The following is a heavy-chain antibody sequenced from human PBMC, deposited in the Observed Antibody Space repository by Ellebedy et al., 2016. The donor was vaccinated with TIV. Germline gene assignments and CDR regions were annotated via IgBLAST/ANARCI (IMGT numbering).Heavy chain of an antibody. Sequence: GESLKISCKGSGYSFTNYWIGWVRQMPGKGLEWMGIIYPVDFDTRYSPSFQGQVTISADKSISTAYLQWSSLKASDTAMYYCARYSSGWYLSIDYWGQGTLVTVSS. D-gene: IGHD6-19*01. V-gene: IGHV5-51*01. CDR3: ARYSSGWYLSIDY. J-gene: IGHJ4*02. CDR2: IYPVDFDT. CDR1: GYSFTNYW.